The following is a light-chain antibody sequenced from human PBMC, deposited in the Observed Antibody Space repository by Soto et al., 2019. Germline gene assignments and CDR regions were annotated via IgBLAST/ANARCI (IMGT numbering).Light chain of an antibody. CDR1: NIGSKS. CDR2: GDS. V-gene: IGLV3-21*02. J-gene: IGLJ3*02. CDR3: QVWDSSSGHQV. Sequence: SYELTQPPSVSLAPGQTANIACGGPNIGSKSVHWYQQKPGQAPVLVVYGDSDRPSGIPERFSGSNSGNTATLTISRVEAGDEADFYCQVWDSSSGHQVFGGGTKLTVL.